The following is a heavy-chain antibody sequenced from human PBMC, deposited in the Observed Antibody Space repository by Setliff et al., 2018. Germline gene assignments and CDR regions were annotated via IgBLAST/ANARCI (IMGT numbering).Heavy chain of an antibody. CDR3: ASRSGVVEDPPRQVILDDGSDI. V-gene: IGHV4-4*08. Sequence: PSETLSLTCTVSGGSISSHYWSWIRQPPGKGLEWIGYIYSSGSTNYNPSLKSRVTISVDTSKNQFSLKLSSVTAADTAVYYCASRSGVVEDPPRQVILDDGSDIWGQGTMVTVSS. D-gene: IGHD2-15*01. CDR2: IYSSGST. J-gene: IGHJ3*02. CDR1: GGSISSHY.